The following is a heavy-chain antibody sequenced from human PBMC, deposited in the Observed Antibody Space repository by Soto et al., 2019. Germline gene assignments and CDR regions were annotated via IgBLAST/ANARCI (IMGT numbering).Heavy chain of an antibody. V-gene: IGHV1-18*01. CDR1: GYTFTLFG. Sequence: QVQLVQSGAEVKKPGASVKVSCTTSGYTFTLFGITWVRQAPGQGLEWMGWISPYNGYTKYAEKLEGRVTLTTDTSTDTSYMELTSLTSDGTAEYYCARGGQYRYFDSWGQGTLVTVSS. CDR2: ISPYNGYT. J-gene: IGHJ4*02. D-gene: IGHD2-2*02. CDR3: ARGGQYRYFDS.